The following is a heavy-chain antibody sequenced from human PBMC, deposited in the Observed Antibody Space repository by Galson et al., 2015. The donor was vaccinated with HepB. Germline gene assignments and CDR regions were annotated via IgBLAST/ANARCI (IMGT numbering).Heavy chain of an antibody. CDR3: ARDRDYYGSGNYGYGIYHYYGMDV. CDR1: GFTFSSYG. CDR2: IWYDGSNK. D-gene: IGHD3-10*01. Sequence: SLRLSCAASGFTFSSYGMNWVRQAPGKGLEWVAVIWYDGSNKFYADSVKGRFTISRDNSKNTLFLQMDSLRAEDTAVYYCARDRDYYGSGNYGYGIYHYYGMDVWGQGTTVTVSS. V-gene: IGHV3-33*01. J-gene: IGHJ6*02.